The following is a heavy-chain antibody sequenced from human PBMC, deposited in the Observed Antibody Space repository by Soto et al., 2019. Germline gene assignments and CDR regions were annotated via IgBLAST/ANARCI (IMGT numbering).Heavy chain of an antibody. CDR2: INGNTGHT. Sequence: QVQLVQSGAEVREPGASVKVSCKTSGYTFSRYGITWVRQAPGQGLEWMGWINGNTGHTIYAMNLEERLTIQTDTSTSTAYMELRSLNSDDTAVYFCARERKWEPLHYWGQGTLVTVSS. CDR3: ARERKWEPLHY. J-gene: IGHJ4*02. V-gene: IGHV1-18*01. CDR1: GYTFSRYG. D-gene: IGHD1-26*01.